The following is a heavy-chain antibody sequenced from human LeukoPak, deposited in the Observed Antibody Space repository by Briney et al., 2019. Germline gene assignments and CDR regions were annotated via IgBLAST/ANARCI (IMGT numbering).Heavy chain of an antibody. J-gene: IGHJ4*02. Sequence: GASVKVSCKASGYTFTSYDINWVRQATGQGLEWMGWMNPNSGNTGYAQKFQGTVTMTRNTSISTAYMELSSLRSEDTAVYYCVLGATIKYFDYWGQGTLVTVSS. CDR1: GYTFTSYD. D-gene: IGHD5-24*01. CDR3: VLGATIKYFDY. CDR2: MNPNSGNT. V-gene: IGHV1-8*01.